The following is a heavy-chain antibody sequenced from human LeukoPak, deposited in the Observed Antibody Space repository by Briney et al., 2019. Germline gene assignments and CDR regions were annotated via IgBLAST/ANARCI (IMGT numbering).Heavy chain of an antibody. Sequence: PGGSLRLSCAASGFTFSSYSMNWVRQAPGKGLEWVPSISSSSSNIYYADSVKGRFTISRDNAKNSLYLHMNSLRAEDTAVYYCARAHYYDSSGYYYDVTWGQGTLVTVSS. CDR1: GFTFSSYS. D-gene: IGHD3-22*01. CDR3: ARAHYYDSSGYYYDVT. CDR2: ISSSSSNI. J-gene: IGHJ5*02. V-gene: IGHV3-21*01.